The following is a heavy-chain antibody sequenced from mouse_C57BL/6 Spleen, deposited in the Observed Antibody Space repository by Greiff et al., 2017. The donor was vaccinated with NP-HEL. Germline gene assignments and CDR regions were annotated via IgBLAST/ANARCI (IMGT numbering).Heavy chain of an antibody. J-gene: IGHJ2*01. D-gene: IGHD1-1*01. CDR3: ARRNYGSSPDFDY. CDR1: GYTFTSYW. CDR2: IYPSDSET. V-gene: IGHV1-61*01. Sequence: VQLQQPGAELVRPGSSVKLSCKASGYTFTSYWMDWVKQRPGQGLEWIGNIYPSDSETHYNQKFKDKATLTVDKSSSTAYMQLSSLTSEDSAVYYCARRNYGSSPDFDYWGQGTTLTVSS.